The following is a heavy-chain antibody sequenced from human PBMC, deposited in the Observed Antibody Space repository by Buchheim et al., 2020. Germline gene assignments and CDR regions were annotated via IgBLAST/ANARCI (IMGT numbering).Heavy chain of an antibody. CDR2: ILFDGSNK. V-gene: IGHV3-30-3*01. CDR3: ARDLGVSGTDLDY. J-gene: IGHJ4*02. D-gene: IGHD1-14*01. CDR1: GFTFSSYA. Sequence: QVQLVESGGGVVQPGRSLRLSCAASGFTFSSYAMHWVRQAPGKGLEWVAVILFDGSNKYYADSVKGRLTISRDNSKTMLYLQMNSLRAEDTAVYYCARDLGVSGTDLDYWGQGTL.